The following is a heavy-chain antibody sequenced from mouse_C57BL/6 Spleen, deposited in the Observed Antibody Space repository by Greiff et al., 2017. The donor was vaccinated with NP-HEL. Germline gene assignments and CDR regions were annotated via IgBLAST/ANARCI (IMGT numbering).Heavy chain of an antibody. CDR1: GFTFTDYY. J-gene: IGHJ4*01. CDR2: IRNKANGYTT. D-gene: IGHD2-3*01. CDR3: ARYKGWLLPLYAMDY. V-gene: IGHV7-3*01. Sequence: EVQLVESGGGLVQPGGSLSLSCAASGFTFTDYYMSWVRQPPGKALEWLGFIRNKANGYTTEYSASVKGRFTISRDNSQSILYLQMNALRAEDSATYYCARYKGWLLPLYAMDYWGQGTSVTVSS.